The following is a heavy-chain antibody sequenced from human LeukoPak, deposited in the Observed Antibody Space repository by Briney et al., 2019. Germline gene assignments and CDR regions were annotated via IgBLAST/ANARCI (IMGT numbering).Heavy chain of an antibody. Sequence: SGGSLRLSCATSGFMFSSYDMHWVRHGTGKGLEWVSGIGTADDTYYPGSVKGRFTISREDAQNSLSLQMNGLRAGDTAIYYCARGGNSGWYFDYWGQGTLVIVSS. D-gene: IGHD6-19*01. V-gene: IGHV3-13*01. CDR2: IGTADDT. CDR3: ARGGNSGWYFDY. J-gene: IGHJ4*02. CDR1: GFMFSSYD.